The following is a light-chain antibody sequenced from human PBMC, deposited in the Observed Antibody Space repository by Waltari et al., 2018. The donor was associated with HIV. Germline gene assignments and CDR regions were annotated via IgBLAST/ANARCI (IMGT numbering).Light chain of an antibody. V-gene: IGLV2-11*01. J-gene: IGLJ3*02. Sequence: QSALTQPRSVSGSPGQSVTISCTGTSSDVGDYNYVSWYQQHPGKAPKLMIFDVNKRPSGVPDRFSGSKSGNTASLTITGLQAEDEADYYCSSYADKYTWVFGGGTKLTVL. CDR1: SSDVGDYNY. CDR3: SSYADKYTWV. CDR2: DVN.